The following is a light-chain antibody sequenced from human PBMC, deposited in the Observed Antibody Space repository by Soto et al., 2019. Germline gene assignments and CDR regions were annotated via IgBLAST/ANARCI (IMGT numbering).Light chain of an antibody. Sequence: EIVMTQSPATLSLSPGERATLSCRASQSVSSKLAWYQQKPGQAPRLLIYGASTRATGIPARFSGSGSGTEFTLTISSLQSEDFAVYYCQQYNNWHPLTFGGGTKVEIK. J-gene: IGKJ4*02. V-gene: IGKV3-15*01. CDR1: QSVSSK. CDR3: QQYNNWHPLT. CDR2: GAS.